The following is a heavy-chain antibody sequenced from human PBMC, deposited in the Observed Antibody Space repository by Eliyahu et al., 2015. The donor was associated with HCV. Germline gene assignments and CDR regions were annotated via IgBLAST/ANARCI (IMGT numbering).Heavy chain of an antibody. CDR2: INPSGGST. CDR3: VKDRIAAAGISSFKRYYGMDV. CDR1: EYIFTIFY. Sequence: QVXLVQSGAEVKKPGASVKVSXXASEYIFTIFYMHWVRQAXGQGLEWMGIINPSGGSTSYAXKFQGRVTMTRDTSTSTVYMELSSLKSEDTAVXYCVKDRIAAAGISSFKRYYGMDVWGQGTTVIVSS. V-gene: IGHV1-46*03. J-gene: IGHJ6*02. D-gene: IGHD6-13*01.